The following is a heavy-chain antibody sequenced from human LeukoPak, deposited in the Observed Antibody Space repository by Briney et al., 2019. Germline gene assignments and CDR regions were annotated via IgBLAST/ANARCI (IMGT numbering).Heavy chain of an antibody. J-gene: IGHJ5*02. CDR1: GFTFSNYA. CDR2: ISGSGGST. V-gene: IGHV3-23*01. Sequence: GASLRLSCAASGFTFSNYAMSWVRQAPGKGVEWVLGISGSGGSTYYADSVKGRFTISRDNAKNTLYLQMNSLRAEDTAVYYCARDRGDTFDPWGQGTLVTVSS. D-gene: IGHD4-17*01. CDR3: ARDRGDTFDP.